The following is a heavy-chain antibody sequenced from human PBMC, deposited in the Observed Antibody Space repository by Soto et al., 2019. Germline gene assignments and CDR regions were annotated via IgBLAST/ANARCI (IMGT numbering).Heavy chain of an antibody. CDR3: ARVGGDDFGASGGFDY. D-gene: IGHD4-17*01. V-gene: IGHV4-59*01. Sequence: PSETLSLTCTVSGGSIRDYFWTWIRQPPGKGLEWIGYIYYSGRTNYNPSLKSRVSISVDTSKNHFSLQLRSVTAADTAVSYCARVGGDDFGASGGFDYWGQGTLVTVSS. J-gene: IGHJ4*02. CDR2: IYYSGRT. CDR1: GGSIRDYF.